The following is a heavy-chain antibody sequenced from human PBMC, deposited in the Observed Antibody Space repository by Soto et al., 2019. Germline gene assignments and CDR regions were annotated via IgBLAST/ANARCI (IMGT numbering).Heavy chain of an antibody. D-gene: IGHD1-26*01. J-gene: IGHJ6*02. Sequence: GGSLRLSCAASGFTFSSYWMHWVHQAPGKGLVWVSRINSDGSSTSYADSVKGRFTISRDNAKNTLYLQMNSLRAEDTAVYYCARGLDSGSYSDYSYYYGMDVWGQGTTVTVSS. CDR3: ARGLDSGSYSDYSYYYGMDV. V-gene: IGHV3-74*01. CDR2: INSDGSST. CDR1: GFTFSSYW.